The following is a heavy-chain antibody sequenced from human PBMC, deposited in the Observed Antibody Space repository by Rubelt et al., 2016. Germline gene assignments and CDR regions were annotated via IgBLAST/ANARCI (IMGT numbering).Heavy chain of an antibody. J-gene: IGHJ4*02. Sequence: AEVKKPGASVKVSCKASGYTFTSYAMHWVRQAPGQRLEWMGWINAGNGNTKYSQKFQGRVTITRDTSASTAYMELSSLRSEDTAVYYCARDTSSRDGYIYYWGQGTLVTVSS. CDR3: ARDTSSRDGYIYY. D-gene: IGHD5-24*01. CDR1: GYTFTSYA. CDR2: INAGNGNT. V-gene: IGHV1-3*01.